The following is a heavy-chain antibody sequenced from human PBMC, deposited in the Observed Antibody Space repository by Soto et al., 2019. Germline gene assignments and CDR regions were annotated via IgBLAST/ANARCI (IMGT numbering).Heavy chain of an antibody. CDR2: IFSNDEK. J-gene: IGHJ3*02. CDR1: GFSLSNARMG. CDR3: ARMKVVPAAIGAFDI. Sequence: SGPTLVNPTETLTLTCTVSGFSLSNARMGVSWIRQPPGKALEWLAHIFSNDEKSYSTSLKSRLTISKDTSKSQVVLTMTNMDPVDTATYYCARMKVVPAAIGAFDIWGQGTMVTVPS. V-gene: IGHV2-26*01. D-gene: IGHD2-2*02.